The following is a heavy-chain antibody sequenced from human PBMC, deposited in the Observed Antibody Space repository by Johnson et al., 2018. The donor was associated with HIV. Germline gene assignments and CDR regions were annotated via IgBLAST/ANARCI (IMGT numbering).Heavy chain of an antibody. D-gene: IGHD4-23*01. J-gene: IGHJ3*02. CDR3: ARGHGGPNPYDVFDI. CDR1: GFTFSRYG. Sequence: QVQLVESGGGLVQPGGSLRLSCAASGFTFSRYGMHWVRQAPGKGLEWVAVIWYDGSNKNYTESVKGRFSISRDNSKNTLYPQMNSLRAEDTAVYYCARGHGGPNPYDVFDIWGQGTMVTVSS. CDR2: IWYDGSNK. V-gene: IGHV3-33*08.